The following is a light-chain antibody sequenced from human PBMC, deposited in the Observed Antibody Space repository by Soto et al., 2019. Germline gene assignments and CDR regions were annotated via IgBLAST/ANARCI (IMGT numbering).Light chain of an antibody. Sequence: DVQMTQSPSTLSASVGDRVTITCRASQSINNWLAWYQQRPGKAPKLLIYKASTLETGVPSGFSGSGSGTEFTPTISSLQPDDFATYYCQQYAGYSRTFGQGTKV. CDR3: QQYAGYSRT. V-gene: IGKV1-5*03. CDR1: QSINNW. CDR2: KAS. J-gene: IGKJ1*01.